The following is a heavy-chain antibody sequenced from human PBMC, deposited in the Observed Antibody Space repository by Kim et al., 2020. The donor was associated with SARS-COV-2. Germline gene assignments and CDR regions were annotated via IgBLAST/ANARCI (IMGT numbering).Heavy chain of an antibody. CDR3: ARGLWFGESH. V-gene: IGHV4-34*01. CDR1: GGSFSGYY. CDR2: INHSGST. J-gene: IGHJ4*02. D-gene: IGHD3-10*01. Sequence: SETLSLTCAVYGGSFSGYYWSWIRQPPGKGLEWIGEINHSGSTNYNPSLKSRVTISVDTSKNQFSLKLSSVTAADTAVYYCARGLWFGESHWGQGTLVTVSS.